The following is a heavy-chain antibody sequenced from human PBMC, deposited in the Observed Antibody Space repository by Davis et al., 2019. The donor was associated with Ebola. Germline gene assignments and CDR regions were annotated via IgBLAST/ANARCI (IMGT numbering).Heavy chain of an antibody. J-gene: IGHJ4*02. CDR3: ARGPPILEWLYFDY. CDR1: GFTFSSYA. Sequence: LSLTCAASGFTFSSYAMHWVRQAPGKGLEWVAVISYDGSNKYYADSVKGRFTISRDNSKNTLYLQMNSLRAEDTAVYYCARGPPILEWLYFDYWGQGTLVTVSS. V-gene: IGHV3-30-3*01. CDR2: ISYDGSNK. D-gene: IGHD3-3*01.